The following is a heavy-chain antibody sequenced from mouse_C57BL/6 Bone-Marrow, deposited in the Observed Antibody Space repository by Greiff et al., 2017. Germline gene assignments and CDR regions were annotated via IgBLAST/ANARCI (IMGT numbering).Heavy chain of an antibody. CDR2: INPYNGGT. V-gene: IGHV1-19*01. CDR1: GYTFTDYY. J-gene: IGHJ1*03. Sequence: VQLQQSGPVLVKPGASVKMSCKASGYTFTDYYMNWVKQSHGKSLEWIGVINPYNGGTSYNQKFKGKATLTVDKSSSTAYMELNSLTSEDSAVYYCARGDGSSLWYFDVWGTGTTVTVSS. D-gene: IGHD1-1*01. CDR3: ARGDGSSLWYFDV.